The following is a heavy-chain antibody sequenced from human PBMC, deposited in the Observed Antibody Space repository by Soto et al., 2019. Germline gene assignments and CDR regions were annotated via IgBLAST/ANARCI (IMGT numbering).Heavy chain of an antibody. CDR3: AKDRGGVYDFWSGPIVASYYYYGMDV. Sequence: GWPLRLSGAAAECTFSSGGMSWVRQAPGKGLEWVSAISGSGGSTYYADSVKGRFTISRDNSKNTLYLQMNSLRAEDTAVYYCAKDRGGVYDFWSGPIVASYYYYGMDVWGQGTTVTVSS. J-gene: IGHJ6*02. CDR2: ISGSGGST. D-gene: IGHD3-3*01. V-gene: IGHV3-23*01. CDR1: ECTFSSGG.